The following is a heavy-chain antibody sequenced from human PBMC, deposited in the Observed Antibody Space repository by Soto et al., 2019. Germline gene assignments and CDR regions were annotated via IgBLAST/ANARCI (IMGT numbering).Heavy chain of an antibody. V-gene: IGHV3-23*01. CDR2: VSAGGDMT. CDR1: GFTFSSYA. D-gene: IGHD3-10*01. Sequence: DVQLLESGGHLVQPGGSLRLSCAASGFTFSSYAMSWVRQAPGKGLEWVSSVSAGGDMTYYSDSVKGRFTISRDNSNNAPFLQTNSLRIEDTALYYCARGDRGGSGSPASYYYSGLDVWGQGATVTVS. CDR3: ARGDRGGSGSPASYYYSGLDV. J-gene: IGHJ6*02.